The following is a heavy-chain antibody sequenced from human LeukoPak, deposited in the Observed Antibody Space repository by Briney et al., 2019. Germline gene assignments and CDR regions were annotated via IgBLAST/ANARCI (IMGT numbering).Heavy chain of an antibody. Sequence: GGSLRLSCAASGFTFSSYGMHWVRQAPGKGLEWVSAISGSGGSTYYADSVKGRFTISRDNSKNTLYLQMNSLRAEDTAVYYCAKLNSIGGFGRFDPWGQGTLVTVSS. J-gene: IGHJ5*02. D-gene: IGHD3-10*01. CDR3: AKLNSIGGFGRFDP. CDR2: ISGSGGST. V-gene: IGHV3-23*01. CDR1: GFTFSSYG.